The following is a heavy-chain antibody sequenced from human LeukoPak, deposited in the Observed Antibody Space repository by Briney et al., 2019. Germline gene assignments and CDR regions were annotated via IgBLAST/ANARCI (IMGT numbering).Heavy chain of an antibody. V-gene: IGHV1-46*01. CDR2: INPSGGST. Sequence: GASVKVSCKASGYTFTSYYMHWVRQAPGQGLEWMGIINPSGGSTSYALKFQGRVIMTRDTSTSTVYMELSSLRSEDTAVYYCARGPLLRFGELLSLGSQPPYYYYMDVWGKGTTVTVSS. CDR1: GYTFTSYY. J-gene: IGHJ6*03. CDR3: ARGPLLRFGELLSLGSQPPYYYYMDV. D-gene: IGHD3-10*01.